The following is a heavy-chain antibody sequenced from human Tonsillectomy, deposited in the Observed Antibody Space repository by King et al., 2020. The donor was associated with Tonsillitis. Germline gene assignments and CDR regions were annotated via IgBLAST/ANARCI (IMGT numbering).Heavy chain of an antibody. V-gene: IGHV3-33*08. Sequence: VQLVESGGGVVQPGRSLRLSCAASGFTFSSYGMHWVRQAPGKGLEWVAVIWYDGSNKYYADSVKGRFTISRDNSKNTLYLQMNSLRAEDTAVYYCASDRTYSSSWSQEGGFDYWGQGTLVTVSS. J-gene: IGHJ4*02. CDR3: ASDRTYSSSWSQEGGFDY. CDR1: GFTFSSYG. CDR2: IWYDGSNK. D-gene: IGHD6-13*01.